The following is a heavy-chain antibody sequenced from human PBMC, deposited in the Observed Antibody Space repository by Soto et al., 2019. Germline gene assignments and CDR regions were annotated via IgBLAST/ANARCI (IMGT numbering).Heavy chain of an antibody. D-gene: IGHD3-16*01. CDR2: ISGSGSST. Sequence: GGSLRLSCAASEFTFSTYAMSWVRQAPGKGLDWVSGISGSGSSTYYADSVKGRFTISRDNSKNTLYLQMNSLRAEDTAVYYCAKASYGELYQFDYWGQGTLVTVPS. CDR3: AKASYGELYQFDY. CDR1: EFTFSTYA. V-gene: IGHV3-23*01. J-gene: IGHJ4*02.